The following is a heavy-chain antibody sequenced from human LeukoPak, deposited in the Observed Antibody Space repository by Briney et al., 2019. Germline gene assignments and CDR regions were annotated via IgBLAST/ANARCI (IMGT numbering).Heavy chain of an antibody. D-gene: IGHD1-26*01. CDR2: TYYRSKWYY. CDR1: GDSVSNNNAA. J-gene: IGHJ4*02. CDR3: ARGPSYSGSHFDY. Sequence: SRTLSLTFAISGDSVSNNNAAWNWIRQSPSRGLEWLGRTYYRSKWYYDYAVYVKSRITINPDTSKNQFSLQLNSVTPEDTAVYYCARGPSYSGSHFDYWGQGTLVTVSS. V-gene: IGHV6-1*01.